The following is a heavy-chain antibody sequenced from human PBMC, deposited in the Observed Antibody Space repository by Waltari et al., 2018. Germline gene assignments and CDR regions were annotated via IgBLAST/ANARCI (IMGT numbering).Heavy chain of an antibody. D-gene: IGHD7-27*01. CDR3: ARVLGAFDI. V-gene: IGHV3-7*01. CDR2: IKKDGSGK. J-gene: IGHJ3*02. Sequence: EVQLVESGGGLVQPGGSLRPSSPASGFTFSSYQMSWVRQAPGKGLEWVANIKKDGSGKYYVDSVKGRFTISRDNAKNSLYLQMNSLRAEDTAVYYCARVLGAFDIWGQGTMVTVSS. CDR1: GFTFSSYQ.